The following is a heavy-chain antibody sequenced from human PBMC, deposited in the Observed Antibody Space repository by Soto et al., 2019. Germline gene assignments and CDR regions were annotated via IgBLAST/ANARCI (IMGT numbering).Heavy chain of an antibody. J-gene: IGHJ6*02. CDR3: AKGNYYYHMDV. CDR2: ISGSGGST. Sequence: GGSLKLSSAASGFTFSSYSMNWVRQAPGKGLEWVSAISGSGGSTYYADSVKGRFTISRDNSKNTLYLQMNSLRAEDTAVYYCAKGNYYYHMDVWGQGTTVTVSS. V-gene: IGHV3-23*01. CDR1: GFTFSSYS.